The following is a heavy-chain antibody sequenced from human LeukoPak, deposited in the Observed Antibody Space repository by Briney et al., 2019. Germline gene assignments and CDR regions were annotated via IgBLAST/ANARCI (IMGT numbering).Heavy chain of an antibody. Sequence: SETLSLTCTVSGGSISSRSYYWGWIRQPPGKGLEWIGSIYYSGSTNYNPSLKSRVTISVDTSKNQFSLKLSSVTAADTAVYYCAGEQWLPSGGSYYYYMDVWGKGTTVTVSS. CDR2: IYYSGST. CDR3: AGEQWLPSGGSYYYYMDV. J-gene: IGHJ6*03. V-gene: IGHV4-39*07. D-gene: IGHD6-19*01. CDR1: GGSISSRSYY.